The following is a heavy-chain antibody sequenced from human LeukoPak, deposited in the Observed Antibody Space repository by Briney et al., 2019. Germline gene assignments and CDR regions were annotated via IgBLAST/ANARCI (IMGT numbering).Heavy chain of an antibody. V-gene: IGHV1-46*01. CDR3: ARTAIAARYYFDY. CDR2: INPNDAST. D-gene: IGHD6-6*01. CDR1: GYIFTSFY. Sequence: ASVKVSCRASGYIFTSFYIRWVRQAPGQGLEWMGIINPNDASTDYAQKFQGRVTMTRDTSTSTVYVELSSLRSEDTAVYCCARTAIAARYYFDYWGQGSLVTVSS. J-gene: IGHJ4*02.